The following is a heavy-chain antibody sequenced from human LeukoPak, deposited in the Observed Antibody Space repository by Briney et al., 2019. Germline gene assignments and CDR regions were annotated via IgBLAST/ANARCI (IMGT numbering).Heavy chain of an antibody. CDR2: IYHSGST. Sequence: SETLSLTCAVSGGSISSSNWWSWVRQPPGKGLEWIGEIYHSGSTNYNPSLKSRVTISVDTSKNQFSLKLSSVTAADTAVYYCARRLGRPLRIDYWGQGTLVTVSS. J-gene: IGHJ4*02. V-gene: IGHV4-4*02. CDR1: GGSISSSNW. D-gene: IGHD6-19*01. CDR3: ARRLGRPLRIDY.